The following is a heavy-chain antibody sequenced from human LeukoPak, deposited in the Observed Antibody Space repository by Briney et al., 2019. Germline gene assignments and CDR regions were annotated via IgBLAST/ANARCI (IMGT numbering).Heavy chain of an antibody. CDR1: GYTFTNYG. D-gene: IGHD2-2*01. CDR3: ARDTNSAGDLTWFDP. CDR2: ISAYNGDR. J-gene: IGHJ5*02. V-gene: IGHV1-18*04. Sequence: ASVKVSCKASGYTFTNYGVTWVRHAPGHGLEWIWCISAYNGDRTNVQTFQGRVTMTTDTSTSKAYMELRNLTSDDSATYYCARDTNSAGDLTWFDPWGQGTLVTVFS.